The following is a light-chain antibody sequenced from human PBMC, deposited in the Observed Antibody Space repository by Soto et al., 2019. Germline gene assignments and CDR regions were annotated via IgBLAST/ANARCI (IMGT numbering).Light chain of an antibody. V-gene: IGKV1-5*01. J-gene: IGKJ1*01. CDR1: QSISSW. CDR3: QQYNSWWT. CDR2: DAS. Sequence: DSQMTQYPSTLSASVGDRVTITCRASQSISSWLAWYQQKPGKAPKLLIYDASSLESGVPSRFSGSGSGTEFTLTISSLQPDDFATYYCQQYNSWWTFGQGTKVDIK.